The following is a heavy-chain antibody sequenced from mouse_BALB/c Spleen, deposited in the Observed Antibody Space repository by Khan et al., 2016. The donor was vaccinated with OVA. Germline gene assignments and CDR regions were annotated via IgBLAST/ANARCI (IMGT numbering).Heavy chain of an antibody. J-gene: IGHJ2*01. D-gene: IGHD2-10*02. CDR3: AREYGGDLDY. CDR1: GYSITSDYA. CDR2: LSYSGNT. Sequence: EVQLQESGPGLVKPSQSLSLTCTVTGYSITSDYAWNWIRQFPENKLEWMGYLSYSGNTNYNPSLTSRISITRDTSKNQFFLQLNSVTTEDTATYYCAREYGGDLDYWGQGTTLTVSS. V-gene: IGHV3-2*02.